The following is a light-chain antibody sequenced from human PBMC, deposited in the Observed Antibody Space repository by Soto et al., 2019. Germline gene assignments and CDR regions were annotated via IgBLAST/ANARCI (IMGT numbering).Light chain of an antibody. Sequence: MQMTQSPSSLSASVGDRFSITCRSSQNISNYLHWYQQKPGKAPKLLIYAASSLQSGVPSRFSGSGSGTDFTLTISSLQPEDFATYYCLQDYNYPITFGQGTRLEI. CDR2: AAS. CDR1: QNISNY. J-gene: IGKJ5*01. V-gene: IGKV1-6*01. CDR3: LQDYNYPIT.